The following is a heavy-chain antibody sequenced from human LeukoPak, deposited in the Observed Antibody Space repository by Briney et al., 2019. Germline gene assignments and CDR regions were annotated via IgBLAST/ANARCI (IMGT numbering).Heavy chain of an antibody. CDR3: ARQVVAVAGAGYFDY. CDR2: IYYSGST. Sequence: SETLSLTCTVSGGSIRSSSYYWGWIRQPPGKGLEWIGSIYYSGSTYYNASLKSRGTISVDTSKNQFSLKPNSVTAADTAVYFCARQVVAVAGAGYFDYWGQGTLVTVSS. J-gene: IGHJ4*02. V-gene: IGHV4-39*01. CDR1: GGSIRSSSYY. D-gene: IGHD6-19*01.